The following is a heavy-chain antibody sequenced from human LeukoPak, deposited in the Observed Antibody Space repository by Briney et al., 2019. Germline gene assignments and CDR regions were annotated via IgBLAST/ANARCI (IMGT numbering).Heavy chain of an antibody. J-gene: IGHJ4*02. D-gene: IGHD3-9*01. Sequence: GGSLRLSCAVSGLTFNNYAMSWVRQAPGKGLEWVSGISGRGASKYYADSVKGRFTISRDNSKNTLYLQMNSLRAEDTAVYYCAKHTSGDILTGCDYWGQGTQVTVSS. CDR2: ISGRGASK. CDR3: AKHTSGDILTGCDY. V-gene: IGHV3-23*01. CDR1: GLTFNNYA.